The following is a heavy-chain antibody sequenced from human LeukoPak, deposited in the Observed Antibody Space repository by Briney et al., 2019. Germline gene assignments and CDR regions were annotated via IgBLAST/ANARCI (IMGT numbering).Heavy chain of an antibody. CDR1: GGSLSSSIYY. CDR2: IYYSGNT. Sequence: SETLSLTCTVSGGSLSSSIYYWGWLRQPPGKGLEWFGTIYYSGNTFYSPSLKSRVTISIDTYKNQFSLKLSSVTAADTALYYCARHPSFDWFGPWGQGTLVTVSS. J-gene: IGHJ5*02. CDR3: ARHPSFDWFGP. D-gene: IGHD3-3*01. V-gene: IGHV4-39*01.